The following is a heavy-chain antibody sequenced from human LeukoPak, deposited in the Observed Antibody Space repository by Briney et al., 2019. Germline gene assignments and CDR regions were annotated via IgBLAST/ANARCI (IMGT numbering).Heavy chain of an antibody. Sequence: PSETLSLTCTVSGGSISSYYWSWIRQPAGKGLELIGRIYTSGSTNYNPSLKSRVTMSVDTSKHQFSLTLSSVTAADTAVYYCARSGPFGAGPYYYYGMDVWGQGTTVTVSS. CDR3: ARSGPFGAGPYYYYGMDV. J-gene: IGHJ6*02. D-gene: IGHD3/OR15-3a*01. V-gene: IGHV4-4*07. CDR2: IYTSGST. CDR1: GGSISSYY.